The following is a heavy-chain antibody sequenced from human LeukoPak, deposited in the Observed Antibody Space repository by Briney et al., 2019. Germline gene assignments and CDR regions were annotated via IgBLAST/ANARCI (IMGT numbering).Heavy chain of an antibody. CDR3: ATDGPGGGNTWYVSWLDP. D-gene: IGHD6-13*01. V-gene: IGHV3-21*01. J-gene: IGHJ5*02. CDR2: ISSSSSFI. CDR1: GFTFSSYS. Sequence: PGGSLRLSCAASGFTFSSYSMNWVRQAPGKGLEWVSSISSSSSFIYYADSVKGRFTISRDNAKNSLYLQMTSLRDEDTAVYYCATDGPGGGNTWYVSWLDPWGQGTRVTVSS.